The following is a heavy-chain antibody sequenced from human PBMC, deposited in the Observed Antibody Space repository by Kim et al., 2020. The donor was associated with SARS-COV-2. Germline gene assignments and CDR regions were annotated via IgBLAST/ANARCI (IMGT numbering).Heavy chain of an antibody. V-gene: IGHV3-74*01. J-gene: IGHJ3*02. CDR2: INSDGSGT. Sequence: GGSLRLSCAASGFIFSSYWMHWVRQAPGKGLVWVSRINSDGSGTIYADSVKGRFTISRDNAKNTLHLQMNSLRAEDTAVYYCVREGYCSTSRCPAGNGFDIWGQGTIVTVSS. CDR3: VREGYCSTSRCPAGNGFDI. D-gene: IGHD2-2*01. CDR1: GFIFSSYW.